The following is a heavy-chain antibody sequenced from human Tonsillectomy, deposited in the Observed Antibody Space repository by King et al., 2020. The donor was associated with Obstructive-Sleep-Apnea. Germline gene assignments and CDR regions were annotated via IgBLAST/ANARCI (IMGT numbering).Heavy chain of an antibody. D-gene: IGHD1-26*01. J-gene: IGHJ5*02. CDR1: GGSISSGGYY. CDR2: IYYSGST. Sequence: QLQESGPGLVKPSQTLSLTCTVSGGSISSGGYYWSWIRQHPGKGLEWIGYIYYSGSTYYNPSLKSRVTISVDTSKNQFSLKLNSVTAADTAVYYCARDVRPGSYGWFDPWGQGTLVTVSS. CDR3: ARDVRPGSYGWFDP. V-gene: IGHV4-31*03.